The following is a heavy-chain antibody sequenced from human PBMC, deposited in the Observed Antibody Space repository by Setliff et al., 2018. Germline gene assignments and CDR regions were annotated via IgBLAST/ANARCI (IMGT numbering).Heavy chain of an antibody. Sequence: SETLSLTCAVSGHSIDSDSYWGWIRQSPGKGLEWIGSLYRTANTYYNPAVRSRVTISPDTSKNQFSLKLTSVTAADTAVYYCVRESRSTWYRRDFWGQGTLVTVSS. CDR2: LYRTANT. J-gene: IGHJ4*02. CDR1: GHSIDSDSY. V-gene: IGHV4-38-2*02. D-gene: IGHD6-13*01. CDR3: VRESRSTWYRRDF.